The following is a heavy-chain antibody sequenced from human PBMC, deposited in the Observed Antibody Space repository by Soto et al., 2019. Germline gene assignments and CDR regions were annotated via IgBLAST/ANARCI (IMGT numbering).Heavy chain of an antibody. CDR1: GYSFTAYY. D-gene: IGHD6-6*01. J-gene: IGHJ4*01. Sequence: QVQLMQSGAEVRKPGASVKVSCKATGYSFTAYYTHWVRQAPGQGLEWLGWMNPNSGDSNYAQQFQGRVTMTRDTSISTAYMELRRLTFDDTSGYYCTRDGGYSSSSGLLSYWGHGTLVTVSS. CDR3: TRDGGYSSSSGLLSY. V-gene: IGHV1-2*02. CDR2: MNPNSGDS.